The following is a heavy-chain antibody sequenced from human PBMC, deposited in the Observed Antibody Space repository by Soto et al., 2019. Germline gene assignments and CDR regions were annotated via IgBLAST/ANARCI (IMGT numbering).Heavy chain of an antibody. CDR1: GGSISSSSYY. Sequence: PSETLSLACTVSGGSISSSSYYWGWIRQPPGKGLEWIGSIYYSGSTYYNPSLKSRVTISVDTSKNQFSLKLSSVTAADTAVYYCARLHGDAFDIWGQGTMVTVSS. CDR3: ARLHGDAFDI. CDR2: IYYSGST. J-gene: IGHJ3*02. V-gene: IGHV4-39*01.